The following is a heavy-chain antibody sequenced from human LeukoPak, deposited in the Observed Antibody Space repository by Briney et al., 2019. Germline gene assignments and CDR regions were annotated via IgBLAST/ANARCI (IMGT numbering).Heavy chain of an antibody. CDR1: GFTFSSYS. Sequence: GGSLRLSCAASGFTFSSYSMNWVRQAPGKGLEWVSSISSSSSYIYYADSVKGRFTISRDNAKNSLYLQMNSLRAEDTAVYYCARDVAFLGATDAFGIWGQGTMVTVSS. V-gene: IGHV3-21*01. J-gene: IGHJ3*02. CDR3: ARDVAFLGATDAFGI. CDR2: ISSSSSYI. D-gene: IGHD3-10*01.